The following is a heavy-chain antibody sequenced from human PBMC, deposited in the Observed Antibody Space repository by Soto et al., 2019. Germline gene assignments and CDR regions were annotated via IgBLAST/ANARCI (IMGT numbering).Heavy chain of an antibody. CDR2: IYYSGNT. CDR3: ARTPDH. CDR1: GGSISSGGFY. J-gene: IGHJ4*02. V-gene: IGHV4-31*03. Sequence: QVQLQEAGPGLVKPSQTPALTCTVFGGSISSGGFYWSGIRQPPGKGLEGMGYIYYSGNTYYNPSLQSRVTISVDTSKNPFSLRLGSVAAAATALYYCARTPDHWGQGTLVTVSS. D-gene: IGHD2-15*01.